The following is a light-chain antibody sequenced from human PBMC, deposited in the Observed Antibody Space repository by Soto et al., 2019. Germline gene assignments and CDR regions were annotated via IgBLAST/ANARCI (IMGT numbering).Light chain of an antibody. CDR2: ATS. V-gene: IGKV1-6*01. J-gene: IGKJ1*01. CDR1: QGIRNE. CDR3: FQDYNYPRP. Sequence: AIQMTQSPSSLSASVGDRVTITCRASQGIRNELGWYQQRPGKAPKLLIFATSSLQSGVPSRFSGSGSGTDFTLTISSLQPEDFATYYWFQDYNYPRPFGQGTKVEV.